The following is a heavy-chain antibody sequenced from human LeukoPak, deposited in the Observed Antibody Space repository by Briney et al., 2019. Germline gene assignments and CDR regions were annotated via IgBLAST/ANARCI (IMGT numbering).Heavy chain of an antibody. D-gene: IGHD6-13*01. CDR2: IYYSGST. Sequence: PSETLSLTCTVSGGSISSYYWSWIRQPPGKGLEWIVYIYYSGSTNYNPSLKSRVTISVDTSKNQFSLKLSSVTAADTAVYYCARGDSSSWPSPFDYWGQGTLVTVSS. J-gene: IGHJ4*02. CDR3: ARGDSSSWPSPFDY. V-gene: IGHV4-59*01. CDR1: GGSISSYY.